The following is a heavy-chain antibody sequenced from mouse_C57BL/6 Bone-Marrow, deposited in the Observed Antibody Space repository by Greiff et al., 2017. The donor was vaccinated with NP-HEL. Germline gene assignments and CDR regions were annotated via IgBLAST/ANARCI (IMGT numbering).Heavy chain of an antibody. D-gene: IGHD2-1*01. CDR2: IWSGGST. Sequence: VKLMESGPGLVQPSQSLSITCTVSGFSLTSYGVHWVRQSPGKGLEWLGVIWSGGSTDYNAAFISRLSISKDNSKSQVFFKMNSLQADDTAIYYCARIYYGILYYAMDYWGQGTSVTVSS. V-gene: IGHV2-2*01. CDR1: GFSLTSYG. J-gene: IGHJ4*01. CDR3: ARIYYGILYYAMDY.